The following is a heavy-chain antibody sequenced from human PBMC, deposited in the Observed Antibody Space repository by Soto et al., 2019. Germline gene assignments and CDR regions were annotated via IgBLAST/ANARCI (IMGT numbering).Heavy chain of an antibody. CDR1: GFTFSSYE. CDR3: ARFSGIVLVIESVGNAFDI. V-gene: IGHV3-48*03. Sequence: LRLSCAASGFTFSSYEMNWVRQAPGKGLEWVSYISSSGSTIYYADSVRGRFTISRDNAKNSLYLQMNSLRAEDTAVYYCARFSGIVLVIESVGNAFDIWGQGKMVTVSS. J-gene: IGHJ3*02. CDR2: ISSSGSTI. D-gene: IGHD3-22*01.